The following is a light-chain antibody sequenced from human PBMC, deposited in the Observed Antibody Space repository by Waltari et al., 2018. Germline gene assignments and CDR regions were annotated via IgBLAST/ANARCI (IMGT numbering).Light chain of an antibody. CDR2: EVD. J-gene: IGLJ3*02. V-gene: IGLV2-8*01. CDR1: SREVGGYKS. CDR3: SSFPSSNNFGL. Sequence: QSALTQPPSASGSPGQSVTISCTGTSREVGGYKSVPWYQQHPGKAPKLMIYEVDKRPSGVPDRFSGSKSGNTASLTVSGLQAEDEADYYCSSFPSSNNFGLFGGGTKLTVL.